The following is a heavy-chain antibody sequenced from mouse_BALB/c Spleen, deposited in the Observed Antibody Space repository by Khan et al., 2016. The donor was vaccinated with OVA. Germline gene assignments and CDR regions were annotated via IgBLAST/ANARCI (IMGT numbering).Heavy chain of an antibody. CDR2: ISYSDVT. CDR3: ARGNYYGHYIDY. Sequence: EVQLQESGPGLVKPSQSLSLTCTVTGYSITSGYAWNWIRQFPGNKLEWMGYISYSDVTTYNPSLKSRISITRDTSKNEFFLQLNSVTTEDTATYYCARGNYYGHYIDYWGQGTTLTVSS. D-gene: IGHD1-1*01. J-gene: IGHJ2*01. V-gene: IGHV3-2*02. CDR1: GYSITSGYA.